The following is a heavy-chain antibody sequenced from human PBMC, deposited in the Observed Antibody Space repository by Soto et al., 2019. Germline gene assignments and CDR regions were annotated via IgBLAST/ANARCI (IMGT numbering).Heavy chain of an antibody. D-gene: IGHD1-7*01. CDR3: ARRENWNYWSGQNWFDP. CDR2: MNPNSGNT. J-gene: IGHJ5*02. Sequence: ASVKVSCKASGYTFTSYDINWVRQATGQGLEWMGWMNPNSGNTGYAQKFQGRVTMTRNTSISTAYMELSSLRSEDTAVYYCARRENWNYWSGQNWFDPWGQGTLVTVSS. CDR1: GYTFTSYD. V-gene: IGHV1-8*01.